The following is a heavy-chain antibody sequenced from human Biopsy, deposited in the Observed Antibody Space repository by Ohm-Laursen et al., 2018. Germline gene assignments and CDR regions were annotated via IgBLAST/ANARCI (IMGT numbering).Heavy chain of an antibody. CDR2: ISSSGSPA. D-gene: IGHD3-3*01. Sequence: SLRLSCTAPGFVLNTYEMNWVRQAPGKGLEWVSYISSSGSPAYYSDSVKGRFTVSRDNAKNTLYLQMNSLRAEDTAMYYCARDLYDFCGGCPFDPWGQGTLVTVS. CDR3: ARDLYDFCGGCPFDP. J-gene: IGHJ5*02. CDR1: GFVLNTYE. V-gene: IGHV3-48*03.